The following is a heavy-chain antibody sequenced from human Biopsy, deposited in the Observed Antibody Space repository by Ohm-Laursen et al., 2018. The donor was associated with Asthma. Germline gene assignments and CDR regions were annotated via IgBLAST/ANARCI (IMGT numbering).Heavy chain of an antibody. V-gene: IGHV4-31*03. CDR3: ARAQDYYDSRGYYRSFDY. D-gene: IGHD3-22*01. J-gene: IGHJ4*02. CDR1: YGSITSGGCY. Sequence: TLSLTCTVSYGSITSGGCYWTWIRQHPGKGLEWIGFIYYSGSTYYNPSLKSRVSISIDTSKNRFSLKLSSVTAADTAVYYCARAQDYYDSRGYYRSFDYWGQGTLVTVSS. CDR2: IYYSGST.